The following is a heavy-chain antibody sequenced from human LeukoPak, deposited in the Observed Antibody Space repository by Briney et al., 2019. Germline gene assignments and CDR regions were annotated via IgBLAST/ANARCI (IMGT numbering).Heavy chain of an antibody. D-gene: IGHD2/OR15-2a*01. J-gene: IGHJ5*02. Sequence: SETLSLTCTVSGDSISSFYWSWIRQPPGKGLEWIGYIYYSSGSTIYNPSLKSRVTISVDTSKNQFFLNLSSVTAADTAVYYCARSLLSYNPAWFDPWGQGTLVTVSS. CDR2: IYYSSGST. V-gene: IGHV4-59*01. CDR1: GDSISSFY. CDR3: ARSLLSYNPAWFDP.